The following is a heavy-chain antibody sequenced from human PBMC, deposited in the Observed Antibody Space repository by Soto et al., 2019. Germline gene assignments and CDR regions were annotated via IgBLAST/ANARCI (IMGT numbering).Heavy chain of an antibody. CDR3: ARVIYCSFDY. D-gene: IGHD3-10*01. J-gene: IGHJ4*02. Sequence: QVQLVESGGGVVQPGRSLRLSCAASGFTFSSYGMHWVRQAPGKGLEWVAVIWYDGSNKYYADSVKGRFTISRDNSKNALYLQMNILRAEETAVYYCARVIYCSFDYWGQGTLVTVSS. V-gene: IGHV3-33*01. CDR2: IWYDGSNK. CDR1: GFTFSSYG.